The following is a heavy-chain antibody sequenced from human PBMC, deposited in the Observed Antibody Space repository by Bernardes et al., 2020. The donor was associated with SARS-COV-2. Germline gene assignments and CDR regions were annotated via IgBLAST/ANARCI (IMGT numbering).Heavy chain of an antibody. Sequence: GSLRLSCAASGFTFSDYYMHWVRQVPGQGLVWVSRINEDGSVINYADSVKGRFTIFRDIADNTLYLQMNSLRAEDTAIYYCARDFGGNYDYWGQGTLVTVSS. CDR2: INEDGSVI. D-gene: IGHD2-15*01. J-gene: IGHJ4*02. CDR3: ARDFGGNYDY. CDR1: GFTFSDYY. V-gene: IGHV3-74*01.